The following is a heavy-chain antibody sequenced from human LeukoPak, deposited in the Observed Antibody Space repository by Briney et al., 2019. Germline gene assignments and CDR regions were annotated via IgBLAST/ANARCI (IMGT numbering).Heavy chain of an antibody. D-gene: IGHD3-3*01. CDR3: ARHNLEWLLYVDY. V-gene: IGHV4-39*01. CDR2: IYYSGST. J-gene: IGHJ4*02. Sequence: SETLSLTCTVSGGSISSSSYYWGWIRQPPGKGLEWIGSIYYSGSTYYNPSLKSRVTISVDTSKNQFSLKLSSVTAADTAVYYCARHNLEWLLYVDYWGQGTLVTVPS. CDR1: GGSISSSSYY.